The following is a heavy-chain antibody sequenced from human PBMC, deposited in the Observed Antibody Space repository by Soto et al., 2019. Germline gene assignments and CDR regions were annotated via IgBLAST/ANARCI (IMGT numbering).Heavy chain of an antibody. Sequence: GGSLRLSCAASGFTFSSYAMSWVRQAPGKGLEWVSAISGSGGSTYYADSVKGRFTISRDNSKNTLYLQMNSLRAEDTAVYYCAKDGGSPKGGSAVDYWGQGTLVTVSS. D-gene: IGHD3-16*01. CDR1: GFTFSSYA. CDR3: AKDGGSPKGGSAVDY. J-gene: IGHJ4*02. V-gene: IGHV3-23*01. CDR2: ISGSGGST.